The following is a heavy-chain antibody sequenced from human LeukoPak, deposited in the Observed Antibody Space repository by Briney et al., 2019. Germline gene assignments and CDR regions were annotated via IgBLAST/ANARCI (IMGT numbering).Heavy chain of an antibody. V-gene: IGHV3-7*01. D-gene: IGHD3-16*01. CDR2: INEDETDN. J-gene: IGHJ3*02. CDR3: ARGGGPGGAFDM. Sequence: PGGSLRLSCAASGFTFSSYWMSWVRQAPGKGLEWVADINEDETDNYYVDSVKGRFTISRDNAKNSLYLQMNNLRAEDTAVYYCARGGGPGGAFDMWGQGTLVTVSS. CDR1: GFTFSSYW.